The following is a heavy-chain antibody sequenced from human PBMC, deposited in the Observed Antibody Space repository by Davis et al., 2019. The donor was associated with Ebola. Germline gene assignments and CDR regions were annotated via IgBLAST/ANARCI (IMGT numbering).Heavy chain of an antibody. J-gene: IGHJ4*02. D-gene: IGHD5-18*01. Sequence: GESLKISCAASGYTFTGYYMHWVRQAPGQRLEWMGWINAGNGNTKYSQKFQGRVTITRDTSASTAYMELSSLRSEDTAVYYCARVGIQLWSWSYFDYWGQGTLVTVSS. V-gene: IGHV1-3*01. CDR1: GYTFTGYY. CDR3: ARVGIQLWSWSYFDY. CDR2: INAGNGNT.